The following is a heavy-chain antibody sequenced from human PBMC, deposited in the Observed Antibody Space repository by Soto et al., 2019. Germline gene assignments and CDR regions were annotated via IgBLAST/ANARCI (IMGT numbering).Heavy chain of an antibody. J-gene: IGHJ6*02. D-gene: IGHD6-6*01. CDR1: VYSVTSYW. V-gene: IGHV5-10-1*01. CDR3: ARQYGSSSAHYYGMDV. CDR2: IDPSDSYT. Sequence: GESLKISCKGYVYSVTSYWISRVRQMPGKGLEWMGRIDPSDSYTNYSPSFQGHVTISADKSISTAYLQWSSLKASDTAMYYCARQYGSSSAHYYGMDVWGQGTTVTVSS.